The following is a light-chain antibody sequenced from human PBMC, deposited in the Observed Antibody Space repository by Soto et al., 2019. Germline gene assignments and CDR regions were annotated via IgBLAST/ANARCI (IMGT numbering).Light chain of an antibody. Sequence: EIVLTQSPGTLSLSPGERATLSCRASQSVSSNYLAWYQQKPGQAPRLLIYGASSRATGIPDRFSGSGSGTDFTLAIIRLEAEDFAVYYCQHSGAFGQGTKLEIK. V-gene: IGKV3-20*01. CDR1: QSVSSNY. J-gene: IGKJ2*01. CDR3: QHSGA. CDR2: GAS.